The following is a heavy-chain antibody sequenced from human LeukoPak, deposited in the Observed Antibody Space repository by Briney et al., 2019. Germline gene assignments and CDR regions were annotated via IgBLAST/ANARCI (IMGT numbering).Heavy chain of an antibody. J-gene: IGHJ5*02. CDR3: ARVEYSSSSGWFDP. Sequence: TSETLSLTCAVSGGSISSGGYSWSWIRQPPGKGLEWIGYIYHSGSTYYNPSLKSRVTISVDRSKNQFSPKLSSVTAADTAVYCCARVEYSSSSGWFDPWGQGTLVTVSS. D-gene: IGHD6-6*01. CDR1: GGSISSGGYS. CDR2: IYHSGST. V-gene: IGHV4-30-2*01.